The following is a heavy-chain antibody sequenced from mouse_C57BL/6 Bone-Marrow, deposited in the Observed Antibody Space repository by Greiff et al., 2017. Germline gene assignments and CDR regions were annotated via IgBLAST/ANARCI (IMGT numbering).Heavy chain of an antibody. Sequence: VQVQQPGAELVKPGASVKLSCKASGYTFTSYWMQWVKQRPGQGLEWIGEIDPSDSYTNYNQKFKGKATLTVDTPSSTAYMQLSSLTSEDAAVYYCARGGVITRDWGQGTLVTVSA. D-gene: IGHD1-1*01. CDR3: ARGGVITRD. J-gene: IGHJ3*01. CDR1: GYTFTSYW. V-gene: IGHV1-50*01. CDR2: IDPSDSYT.